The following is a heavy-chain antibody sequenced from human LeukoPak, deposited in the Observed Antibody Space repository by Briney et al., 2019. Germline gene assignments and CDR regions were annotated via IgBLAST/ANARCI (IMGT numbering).Heavy chain of an antibody. CDR3: ARRALRYCSSTSCPAQYYGVDV. V-gene: IGHV3-74*01. D-gene: IGHD2-2*01. CDR1: GFTFSTYW. J-gene: IGHJ6*04. Sequence: GGSLRLSCAASGFTFSTYWMHWVRQAPGKGLVWVSGIRGDESKTTYADSVKGRFTISRDNAKNSLYLQTNSLRAEDTAVYYCARRALRYCSSTSCPAQYYGVDVWGKGTTVTVSS. CDR2: IRGDESKT.